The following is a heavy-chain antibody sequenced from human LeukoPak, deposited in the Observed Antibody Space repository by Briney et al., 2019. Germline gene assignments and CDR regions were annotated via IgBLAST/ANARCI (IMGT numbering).Heavy chain of an antibody. J-gene: IGHJ4*02. CDR3: ARVTRWAGLDS. Sequence: PSQTLSLTCNVSGGSISSGDKYWSWIRQPPGKGLEWIGYIYYSGSTYYNPSLKSRLTISVDTSENQFSLHLTSVTAADTAVYFCARVTRWAGLDSRGQGTLVTVSS. D-gene: IGHD2-21*02. CDR1: GGSISSGDKY. V-gene: IGHV4-30-4*01. CDR2: IYYSGST.